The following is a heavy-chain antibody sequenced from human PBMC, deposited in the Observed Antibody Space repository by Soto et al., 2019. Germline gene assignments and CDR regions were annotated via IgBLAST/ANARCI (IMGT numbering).Heavy chain of an antibody. V-gene: IGHV4-59*01. J-gene: IGHJ6*02. D-gene: IGHD2-15*01. CDR2: THYSGDT. CDR3: AREGYCSGGICYKQDYAMDV. CDR1: GGSISTYY. Sequence: SETLSLTCAVSGGSISTYYWSWIRQPPGKGLEWIGYTHYSGDTNYNPSLKSRVTISVGTSKNQFSLRLSSVTAADTAVYYCAREGYCSGGICYKQDYAMDVWCQGTTVTVSS.